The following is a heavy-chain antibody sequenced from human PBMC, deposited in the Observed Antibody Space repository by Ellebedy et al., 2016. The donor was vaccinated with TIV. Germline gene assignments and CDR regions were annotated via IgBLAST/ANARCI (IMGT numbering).Heavy chain of an antibody. J-gene: IGHJ6*02. V-gene: IGHV3-21*01. Sequence: GGSLRLXXAASGFTFSSYSMNWVRQAPGKGLEWVPSISSSSSYIYYADSVKGRFTISRDNAKNSLYLQMNSLRAEDTAVYYCARDLGPWRDYYYYGMDVWGQGTTVTVSS. CDR1: GFTFSSYS. D-gene: IGHD3-16*01. CDR2: ISSSSSYI. CDR3: ARDLGPWRDYYYYGMDV.